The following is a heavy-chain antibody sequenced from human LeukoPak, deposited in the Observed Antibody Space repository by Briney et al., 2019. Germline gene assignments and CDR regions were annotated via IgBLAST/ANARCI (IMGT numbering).Heavy chain of an antibody. J-gene: IGHJ4*02. V-gene: IGHV3-64*01. D-gene: IGHD2-2*03. CDR3: TRCWIGLSGSRLPFHY. Sequence: TGGSLRLSCTASGFTFSNYAMHWVRQAPGKGLEYVSSMTSYGVSAYHGNSVKGRFTISRDNSKNTLYLHMDRLRVDDTAVYYCTRCWIGLSGSRLPFHYRGQGTLVTVS. CDR1: GFTFSNYA. CDR2: MTSYGVSA.